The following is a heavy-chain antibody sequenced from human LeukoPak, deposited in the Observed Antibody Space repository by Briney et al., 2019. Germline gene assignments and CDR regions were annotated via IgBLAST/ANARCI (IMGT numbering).Heavy chain of an antibody. J-gene: IGHJ4*02. CDR3: ANTLAGTYYDFWSGLDY. CDR1: GFTFSSYG. D-gene: IGHD3-3*01. Sequence: GGSLRLSCAASGFTFSSYGMHWVRQAPGKGLEWVAFIRYDGSNKYYADSVKGRFTISRDSSKNTLYLQMNSLRAEDTAVYYCANTLAGTYYDFWSGLDYWGQGTLVTVSS. CDR2: IRYDGSNK. V-gene: IGHV3-30*02.